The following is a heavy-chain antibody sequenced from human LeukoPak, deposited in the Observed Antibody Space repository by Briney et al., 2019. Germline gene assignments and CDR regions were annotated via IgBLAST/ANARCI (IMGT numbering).Heavy chain of an antibody. J-gene: IGHJ3*02. CDR3: AGGAPWLSSSAWAFDI. V-gene: IGHV4-59*01. CDR2: IYYSGTI. D-gene: IGHD3-9*01. CDR1: GVSISSYY. Sequence: SETLSLTCNLSGVSISSYYWSWIRQPPGKGLEWIGFIYYSGTINYHPSLKSRVTISVDTSTNQFSLKLSSVTAADTAVYYCAGGAPWLSSSAWAFDIWGQGTMVTVSS.